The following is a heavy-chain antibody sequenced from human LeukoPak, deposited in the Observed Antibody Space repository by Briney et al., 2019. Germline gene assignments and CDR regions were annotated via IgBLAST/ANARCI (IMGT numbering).Heavy chain of an antibody. J-gene: IGHJ3*02. D-gene: IGHD3-22*01. Sequence: ASVKVSCKASGYTFTHYGIRWVRQAPGQGLQGMGWISAYSGNTNYAQKLQSRVIMTTDTSTSTAYMELRSLRSDDTAVYYCARATISGYYYSPAFDIWGQGTILTVSS. V-gene: IGHV1-18*01. CDR3: ARATISGYYYSPAFDI. CDR2: ISAYSGNT. CDR1: GYTFTHYG.